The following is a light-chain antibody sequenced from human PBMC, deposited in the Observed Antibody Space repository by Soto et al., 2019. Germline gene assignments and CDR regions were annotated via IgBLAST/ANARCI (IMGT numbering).Light chain of an antibody. CDR1: QSISSW. CDR2: DAS. V-gene: IGKV1-5*01. J-gene: IGKJ1*01. CDR3: PQYDTYAWT. Sequence: IQMNQSPAALSATVEDRVTITCRASQSISSWLAWYQQKPGKAPKLLIYDASSLESGVPSRFSGSGSGTAFTLTIDSLQPDDFATYYCPQYDTYAWTFGQGTKVDIK.